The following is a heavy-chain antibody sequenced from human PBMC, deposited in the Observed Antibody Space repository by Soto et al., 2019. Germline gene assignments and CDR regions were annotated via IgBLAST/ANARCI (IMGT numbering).Heavy chain of an antibody. CDR2: IFYSGNT. V-gene: IGHV4-39*01. CDR3: STLGESPRSGTSFGN. CDR1: GGSVSSSRFY. D-gene: IGHD6-13*01. J-gene: IGHJ4*02. Sequence: PSETLALTCTVSGGSVSSSRFYWAWVRQPPGKGPEWIGTIFYSGNTYYNPSLKSRVTICVDTSKNQFSLKLSSVTAADTAVYYCSTLGESPRSGTSFGNWGQGTLVGVS.